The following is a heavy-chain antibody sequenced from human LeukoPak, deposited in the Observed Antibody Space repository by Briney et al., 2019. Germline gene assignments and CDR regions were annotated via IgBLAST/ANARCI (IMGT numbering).Heavy chain of an antibody. J-gene: IGHJ4*01. CDR3: ARGRFHLDSSVYSSFYH. CDR2: ISSSSSYI. Sequence: GGSLRLSCAASGFTFSSYSMNWVRQAPGKGLEWVSSISSSSSYIYYADSVKGRFTISRDNAKNSLYLQMNSLRAEDTAVYYCARGRFHLDSSVYSSFYHWGHGTLVTVSS. V-gene: IGHV3-21*01. D-gene: IGHD3-22*01. CDR1: GFTFSSYS.